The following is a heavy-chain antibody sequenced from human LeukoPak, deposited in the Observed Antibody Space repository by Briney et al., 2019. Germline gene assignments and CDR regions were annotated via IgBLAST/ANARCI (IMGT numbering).Heavy chain of an antibody. CDR1: GYSFTSYW. CDR2: ISSSSSYI. D-gene: IGHD2-2*01. CDR3: ARGAQLLAEFDY. Sequence: GESLKISCKGSGYSFTSYWIGWVRQAPGKGLGGVSSISSSSSYIYYADSVKGRFTISRDNAKNSLYLQMNSLRAEDTAVYYCARGAQLLAEFDYWGQGTLVTVSS. J-gene: IGHJ4*02. V-gene: IGHV3-21*01.